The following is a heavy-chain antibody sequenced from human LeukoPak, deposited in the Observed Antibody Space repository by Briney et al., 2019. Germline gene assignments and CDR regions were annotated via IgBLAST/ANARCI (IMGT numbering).Heavy chain of an antibody. Sequence: GGSLRLSCAASGFTFSTYWMSWVRQAPGKGLEWVANIKQDGNEKYYVDSVKGRFTISRDNAKNSLYLQMNSLRAEDAAVYYCARVSSYGSGSYYNPWIDYWGQGTLVTVSS. V-gene: IGHV3-7*01. CDR1: GFTFSTYW. CDR3: ARVSSYGSGSYYNPWIDY. CDR2: IKQDGNEK. D-gene: IGHD3-10*01. J-gene: IGHJ4*02.